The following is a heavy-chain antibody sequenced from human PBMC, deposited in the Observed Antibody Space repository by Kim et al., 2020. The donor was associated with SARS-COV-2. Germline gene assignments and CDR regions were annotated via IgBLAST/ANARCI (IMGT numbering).Heavy chain of an antibody. J-gene: IGHJ3*02. Sequence: SVKVSCKASGGTFSSYAISWVRQAPGQGLEWMGRIIPILGIANYAQKFQGRVTITADKSTSTAYMELSSLRSEDTAVYYCAREVDSSGYYYVSAFDIWGQGTMVTVSS. D-gene: IGHD3-22*01. CDR1: GGTFSSYA. CDR2: IIPILGIA. CDR3: AREVDSSGYYYVSAFDI. V-gene: IGHV1-69*04.